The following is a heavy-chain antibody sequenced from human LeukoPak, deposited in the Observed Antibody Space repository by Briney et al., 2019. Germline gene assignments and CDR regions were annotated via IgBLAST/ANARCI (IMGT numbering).Heavy chain of an antibody. CDR3: ARDADLDSYDSSGIFDY. Sequence: PGGSLRLSCAASGFTFSSYWMHWVRQAPGKGLVWVSRINSDGSSTSYADSVKGRFTISRDNAKNTLYLQMNSLRAEDTAVYYCARDADLDSYDSSGIFDYWGQGTLVTVSS. D-gene: IGHD3-22*01. V-gene: IGHV3-74*01. CDR1: GFTFSSYW. CDR2: INSDGSST. J-gene: IGHJ4*02.